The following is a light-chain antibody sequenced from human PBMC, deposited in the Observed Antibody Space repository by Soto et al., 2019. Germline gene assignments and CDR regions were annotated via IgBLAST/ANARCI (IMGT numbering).Light chain of an antibody. V-gene: IGKV1-5*01. CDR3: QPYNSYWT. CDR1: QSLSTW. J-gene: IGKJ1*01. CDR2: DAS. Sequence: DIEMTQSPSTLSASVGDRVTITCRASQSLSTWLAWHQQKPGKAPKVLIYDASNLENGVPSRFSGSGSGTEFTLTISSLQPDDYATYYCQPYNSYWTFGQGTKVEIK.